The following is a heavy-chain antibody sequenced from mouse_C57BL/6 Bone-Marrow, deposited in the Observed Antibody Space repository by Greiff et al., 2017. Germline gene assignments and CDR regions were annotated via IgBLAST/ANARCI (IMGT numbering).Heavy chain of an antibody. Sequence: EVKVVESGGGLVQPGGSLKLSCAASGFTFSDYYMYWVRQTPEKRLEWVAYISNGGGSTYYPDTVKGRFTISRDNAKNTLYLQMSRLKSEDTAMYYCAREDYDHLTFAYWGQGTLVTVSA. J-gene: IGHJ3*01. CDR2: ISNGGGST. CDR1: GFTFSDYY. D-gene: IGHD2-4*01. CDR3: AREDYDHLTFAY. V-gene: IGHV5-12*01.